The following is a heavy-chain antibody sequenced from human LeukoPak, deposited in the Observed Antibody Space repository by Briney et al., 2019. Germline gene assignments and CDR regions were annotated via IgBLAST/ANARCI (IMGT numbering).Heavy chain of an antibody. CDR2: IYYSGST. V-gene: IGHV4-39*02. Sequence: SETLSLTCTVSGGSISSSSYWWGWLRQPPGKGLEWIANIYYSGSTHYNPSLKSRVTISIEKPKNQFSLKLSSVTAADTAVYYCAREGSVAAGYFQRGGQGTLVTVSA. CDR3: AREGSVAAGYFQR. D-gene: IGHD6-19*01. J-gene: IGHJ1*01. CDR1: GGSISSSSYW.